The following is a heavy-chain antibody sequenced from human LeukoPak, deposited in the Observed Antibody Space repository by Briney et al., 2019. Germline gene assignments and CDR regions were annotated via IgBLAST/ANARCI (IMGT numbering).Heavy chain of an antibody. V-gene: IGHV4-39*01. J-gene: IGHJ1*01. CDR2: IYYSGST. CDR1: GGSISSSSYY. D-gene: IGHD1-26*01. Sequence: SETLSLTCTVSGGSISSSSYYWGWIRQPPGKGLEWIGSIYYSGSTYYNPSLKSRVTISVDTSKNQFSLKLSSVTAVDTALYYCARHYAGSVQHWGQGTLVTVSS. CDR3: ARHYAGSVQH.